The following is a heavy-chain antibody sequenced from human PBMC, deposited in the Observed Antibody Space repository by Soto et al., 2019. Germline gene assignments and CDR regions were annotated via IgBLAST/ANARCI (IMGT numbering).Heavy chain of an antibody. J-gene: IGHJ6*01. V-gene: IGHV1-69*12. CDR2: IIPIFGTA. CDR1: GGTFSSYA. Sequence: QVQLVQSGAEVKKPGSSVKVSCKASGGTFSSYAISWVRQAPGQGLEWMGGIIPIFGTANYAQKLQGRVTIAADESTSQDYMELRSLRSEDTAVYYCASPQGRYGDSPRYYYYYYGMDVWGQGTTVTVSS. D-gene: IGHD4-17*01. CDR3: ASPQGRYGDSPRYYYYYYGMDV.